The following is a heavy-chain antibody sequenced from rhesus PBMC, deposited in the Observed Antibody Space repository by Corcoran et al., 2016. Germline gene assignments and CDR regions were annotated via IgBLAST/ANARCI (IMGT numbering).Heavy chain of an antibody. Sequence: QLQLQESGPGLVKPSETLSLTCAVSGGSISSNYWSWIRQPPGKGLEWIGRVSGSGGSTDYNPSLKSRVTLSTVPSKNPFSLKLSSVTSADTAVYYCARVTYYYSGSYYYYFDYWGQGVLVTVSS. D-gene: IGHD3-16*01. CDR3: ARVTYYYSGSYYYYFDY. CDR2: VSGSGGST. V-gene: IGHV4-173*01. J-gene: IGHJ4*01. CDR1: GGSISSNY.